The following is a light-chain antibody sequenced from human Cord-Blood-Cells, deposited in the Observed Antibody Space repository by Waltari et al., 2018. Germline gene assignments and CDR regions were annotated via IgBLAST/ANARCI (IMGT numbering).Light chain of an antibody. J-gene: IGKJ2*01. CDR3: QQYNNWPLYT. V-gene: IGKV3-15*01. Sequence: EIVMTQSPATLSVSPGERATLSCRASQSVSSTLAWYQQKPVQAPRLLIYGASTRATGIPARFSGSGSGTEFTLTISSLQSEDFAVYYCQQYNNWPLYTFGQGTKLEIK. CDR1: QSVSST. CDR2: GAS.